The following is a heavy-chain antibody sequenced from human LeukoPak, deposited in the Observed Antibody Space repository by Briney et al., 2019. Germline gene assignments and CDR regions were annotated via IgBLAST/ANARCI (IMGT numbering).Heavy chain of an antibody. D-gene: IGHD4-23*01. J-gene: IGHJ4*02. Sequence: GGSLRLSCAASGFTLSSYWMHWVRQAPGKGLEWVSAISTTGGSTYYADSVKGRFTISRDNSKNTLSLQMDSLRVEDTAVYYCAKDWTTVVTPKGYYFDSWGQGTLVTVSS. CDR2: ISTTGGST. V-gene: IGHV3-23*01. CDR1: GFTLSSYW. CDR3: AKDWTTVVTPKGYYFDS.